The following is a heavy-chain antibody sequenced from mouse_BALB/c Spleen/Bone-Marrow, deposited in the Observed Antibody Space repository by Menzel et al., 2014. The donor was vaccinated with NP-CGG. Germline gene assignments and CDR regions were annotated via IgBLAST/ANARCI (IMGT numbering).Heavy chain of an antibody. J-gene: IGHJ4*01. D-gene: IGHD2-3*01. V-gene: IGHV1S41*01. CDR2: IAPGTGTT. Sequence: DLVKPGASVKLSCKASGYTFTNFWINWIKQRPGQGLEWIGRIAPGTGTTYYSEMFKGKATLTVDTSSSTAYIQLSSLSSEDSAVYFCARYDYAMDYWGQGTSVTVSS. CDR1: GYTFTNFW. CDR3: ARYDYAMDY.